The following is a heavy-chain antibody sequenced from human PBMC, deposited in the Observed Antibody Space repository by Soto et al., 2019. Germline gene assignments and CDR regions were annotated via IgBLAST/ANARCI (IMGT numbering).Heavy chain of an antibody. J-gene: IGHJ5*02. CDR3: AKDPSGGSYFRSFSGWFDP. V-gene: IGHV3-30*18. Sequence: GGSLRLSCAASGFTFSSYGMHWVRQAPGKGLEWVAVISYDGSNKYYADSVKGRFTISRDNSRNTLYLQMNSLRAEDTAVYYCAKDPSGGSYFRSFSGWFDPWGQGTLVTVSS. CDR1: GFTFSSYG. D-gene: IGHD1-26*01. CDR2: ISYDGSNK.